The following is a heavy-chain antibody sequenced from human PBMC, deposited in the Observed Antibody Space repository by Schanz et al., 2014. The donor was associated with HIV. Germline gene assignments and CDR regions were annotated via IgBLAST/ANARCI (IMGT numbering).Heavy chain of an antibody. D-gene: IGHD3-3*01. Sequence: QVQLVQSGAEVKKPGSSVKISCKASGDSFSNLGINWVRQAPGQGLEWMGWISGSNGDTNTAQKWQGRLTLTTDISTSTAYMELRNLRSDDTAVYFCARDGVFPGGYWGQGTLVTVSS. CDR2: ISGSNGDT. CDR1: GDSFSNLG. CDR3: ARDGVFPGGY. V-gene: IGHV1-18*01. J-gene: IGHJ4*02.